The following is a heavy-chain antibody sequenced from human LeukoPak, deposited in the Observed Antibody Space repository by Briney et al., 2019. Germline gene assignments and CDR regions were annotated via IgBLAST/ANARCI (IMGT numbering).Heavy chain of an antibody. CDR2: INPNSGGT. J-gene: IGHJ6*03. Sequence: GASVKVSCKASGYTFTGYYMHWVRQAPGQGLEWMGWINPNSGGTNYAQKFQGRVTMTRDTSISTAYMELSRLRSDDTAVYYCARGYSSGWYEYWGYYYMDVWGKGTTVTVSS. CDR1: GYTFTGYY. CDR3: ARGYSSGWYEYWGYYYMDV. V-gene: IGHV1-2*02. D-gene: IGHD6-19*01.